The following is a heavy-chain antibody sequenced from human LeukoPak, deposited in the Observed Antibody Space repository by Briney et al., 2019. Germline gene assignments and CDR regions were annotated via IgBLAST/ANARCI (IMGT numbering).Heavy chain of an antibody. CDR1: GGSISSYY. Sequence: PSETLSLTCTVSGGSISSYYWSWIRQPPGKGLEWIGYIYYSGSTNYNPSLKSRVTISVDTSKNQFSLKLSSVTAADTAVYYCARGLGSLRLGELSFGNWFDPWGQGTLVTVSS. J-gene: IGHJ5*02. CDR2: IYYSGST. V-gene: IGHV4-59*01. CDR3: ARGLGSLRLGELSFGNWFDP. D-gene: IGHD3-16*02.